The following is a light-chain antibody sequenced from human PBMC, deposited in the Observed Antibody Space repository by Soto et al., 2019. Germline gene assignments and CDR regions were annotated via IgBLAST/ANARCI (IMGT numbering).Light chain of an antibody. Sequence: EIVLTQSPGTLSLSPGERATLSCRASQSVSSNYLAWYQQKPGQAPRLLIYGASSRATGIPDRFSGSGSGTDFTLTISRLEPEDFAVYYCHQYGCSPRVNFGGGTKVEIK. V-gene: IGKV3-20*01. CDR2: GAS. CDR3: HQYGCSPRVN. CDR1: QSVSSNY. J-gene: IGKJ4*01.